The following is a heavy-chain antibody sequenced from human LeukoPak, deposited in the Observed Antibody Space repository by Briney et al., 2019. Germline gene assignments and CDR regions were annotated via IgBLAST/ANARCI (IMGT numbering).Heavy chain of an antibody. CDR1: GFTFSSYD. Sequence: GGSLRLSCAASGFTFSSYDMHWVRQATGKGLEWVSAIGTAGDTYYPGSVKGRFTISRENAKNSLYLQMNSLRAGDTAVYYCARDQGVATVTTSYYYYYGMDVWGQGTTDTVSS. CDR3: ARDQGVATVTTSYYYYYGMDV. V-gene: IGHV3-13*01. CDR2: IGTAGDT. J-gene: IGHJ6*02. D-gene: IGHD4-17*01.